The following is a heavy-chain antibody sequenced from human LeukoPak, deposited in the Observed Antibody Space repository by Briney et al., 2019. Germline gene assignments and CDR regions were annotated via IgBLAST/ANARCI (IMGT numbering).Heavy chain of an antibody. D-gene: IGHD4-17*01. CDR1: GFTFSSYS. V-gene: IGHV3-48*01. Sequence: GGSLRLSCAASGFTFSSYSMNWVRQAPGKGLEWVSYISSSSSTIYYADSVKGRFTISRDNAKNSLYLQMSSLRAEDTAVYYCAKDRADNGDRLRFDPWGQGTLVTVSS. CDR3: AKDRADNGDRLRFDP. CDR2: ISSSSSTI. J-gene: IGHJ5*02.